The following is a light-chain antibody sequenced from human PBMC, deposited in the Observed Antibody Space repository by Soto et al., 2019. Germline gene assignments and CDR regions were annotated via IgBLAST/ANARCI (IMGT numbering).Light chain of an antibody. CDR3: GSDAGRSTYV. CDR2: EVS. V-gene: IGLV2-23*02. Sequence: QSVLTQPASVSGSPGQSITISCTVGSYNFVSWYQQHPGEAPKVLIYEVSKRPSGVSDRFSGSKSGNTASLTISGLQAEDEADYYCGSDAGRSTYVFGTGTKVTVL. J-gene: IGLJ1*01. CDR1: GSYNF.